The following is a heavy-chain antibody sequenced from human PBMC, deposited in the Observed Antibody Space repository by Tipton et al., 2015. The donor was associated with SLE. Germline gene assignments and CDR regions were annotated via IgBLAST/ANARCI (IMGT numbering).Heavy chain of an antibody. J-gene: IGHJ6*02. CDR2: IKQDGSEK. CDR3: ARGGIAARPWYYYGMDV. D-gene: IGHD6-6*01. CDR1: GFTFSNAW. V-gene: IGHV3-7*03. Sequence: SLRLSCAASGFTFSNAWMSWVRQAPGKGLEWVANIKQDGSEKYYVDSVKGRFTISRDNAKNSLYLQMNSLRAEDTAVYYCARGGIAARPWYYYGMDVWGQGTTVTVSS.